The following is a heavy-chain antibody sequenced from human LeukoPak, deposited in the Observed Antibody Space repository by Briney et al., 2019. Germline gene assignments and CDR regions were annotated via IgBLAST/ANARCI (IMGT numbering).Heavy chain of an antibody. Sequence: SETLSLTCSVSGGSISSTGHYWGWIRQSPEKGLDWIGSIYSNGNTYYKPSLKSRVTISVDTSKNQFSLKLSSVTAADTAVYYCERGRQDVSMIVVVMTAVSYYLDGWGKGTTVTVS. CDR3: ERGRQDVSMIVVVMTAVSYYLDG. J-gene: IGHJ6*03. V-gene: IGHV4-39*07. CDR1: GGSISSTGHY. D-gene: IGHD3-22*01. CDR2: IYSNGNT.